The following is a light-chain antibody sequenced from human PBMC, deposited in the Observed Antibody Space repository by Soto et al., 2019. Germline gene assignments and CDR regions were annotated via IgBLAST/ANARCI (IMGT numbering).Light chain of an antibody. J-gene: IGKJ2*01. V-gene: IGKV3-15*01. CDR1: QTVASN. CDR3: QQYHNWPPQYT. Sequence: EIVMTQSPASLSVSPGEGATLSCRASQTVASNLAWYQQKPGQGPRRLIHGASTRATGVPARFSGSGSGTDLTLTISSLQSEDFAVYYCQQYHNWPPQYTFGQGTKLQIK. CDR2: GAS.